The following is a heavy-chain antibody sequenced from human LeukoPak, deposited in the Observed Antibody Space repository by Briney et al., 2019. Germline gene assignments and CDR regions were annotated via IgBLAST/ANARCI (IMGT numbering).Heavy chain of an antibody. V-gene: IGHV1-46*01. CDR3: AREDEYCSSTSCYGY. D-gene: IGHD2-2*01. J-gene: IGHJ4*02. CDR1: GYTFTSYY. Sequence: ASVKVSCKASGYTFTSYYMHWVRQAPGQGLEWMGIINPSGGSTSYAQKFQGRVTITADESTSTAYMELSSLRSEDTAVYYCAREDEYCSSTSCYGYWGQGTLVTVSS. CDR2: INPSGGST.